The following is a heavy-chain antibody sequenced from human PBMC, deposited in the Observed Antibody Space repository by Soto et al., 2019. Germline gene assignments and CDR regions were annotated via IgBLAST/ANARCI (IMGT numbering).Heavy chain of an antibody. D-gene: IGHD2-15*01. CDR3: VRTSLVVAAATREDY. Sequence: EVQLVESGGGLVKPGGSLRLSCAASGFTFSSYWMHWVRQAPGKGLVWVSRINSDGSSTSYADSVQGQFTISRDNAKNTLYLQMNRLRAQDTAVYYCVRTSLVVAAATREDYWGQGTLVTVSS. CDR1: GFTFSSYW. V-gene: IGHV3-74*01. CDR2: INSDGSST. J-gene: IGHJ4*02.